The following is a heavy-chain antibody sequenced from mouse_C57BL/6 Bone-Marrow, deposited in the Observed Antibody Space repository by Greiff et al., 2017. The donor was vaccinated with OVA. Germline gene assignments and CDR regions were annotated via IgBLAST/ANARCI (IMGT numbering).Heavy chain of an antibody. CDR3: ATTTRGYYFDY. CDR1: GFTFSSYA. D-gene: IGHD1-1*01. V-gene: IGHV5-4*03. CDR2: ISDGGSYT. J-gene: IGHJ2*01. Sequence: DVKLVESGGGLVKPGGSLKLSCAASGFTFSSYAMSWVRQTPEKRLEWVATISDGGSYTYYPDNVKGRFTISRDNAKNNLYLQMSHLKSEDTAMYYCATTTRGYYFDYWGQGTTLTVSS.